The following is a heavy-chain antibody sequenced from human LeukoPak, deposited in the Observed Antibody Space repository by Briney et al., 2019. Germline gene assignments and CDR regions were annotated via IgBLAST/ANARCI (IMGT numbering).Heavy chain of an antibody. D-gene: IGHD3-9*01. CDR2: IIPIFGTA. CDR3: ARVRDILSGRHFDY. Sequence: SVKVSCNASGGTFSSYAISWVRQAPGQGLEWMGGIIPIFGTANFAQKFLGRVTITTDESTSTAYMELSSLRSEDTAVYYCARVRDILSGRHFDYWGQGTLVTVSS. J-gene: IGHJ4*02. CDR1: GGTFSSYA. V-gene: IGHV1-69*05.